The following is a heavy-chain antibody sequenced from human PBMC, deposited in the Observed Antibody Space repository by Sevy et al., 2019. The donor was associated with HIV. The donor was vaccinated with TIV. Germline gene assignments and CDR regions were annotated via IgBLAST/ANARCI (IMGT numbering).Heavy chain of an antibody. CDR1: GGSITSLY. J-gene: IGHJ4*02. D-gene: IGHD1-1*01. CDR3: ARARRRDTYNYFDY. V-gene: IGHV4-59*08. CDR2: IYYNGHI. Sequence: SETLSLTCTVSGGSITSLYWNWIRQPPGKGLEWIANIYYNGHINYNPSLKSRVTLSLDTSKNQFSLRLSSVTAADTALYFCARARRRDTYNYFDYWGQGTQVTVSS.